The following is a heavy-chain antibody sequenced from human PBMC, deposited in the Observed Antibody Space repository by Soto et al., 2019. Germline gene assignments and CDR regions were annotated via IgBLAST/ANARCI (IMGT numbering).Heavy chain of an antibody. D-gene: IGHD3-16*01. CDR3: ARGPRGYVYYHGMEV. CDR1: GGSISSYY. V-gene: IGHV4-4*07. Sequence: SETLSLTCTVSGGSISSYYVSWIRQSAGKGLEWIGRIDTSGTTNYNPSLKSRVTMSADASKSQFSLNLSSVTAADTAVYYCARGPRGYVYYHGMEVWGQGTTVTVSS. CDR2: IDTSGTT. J-gene: IGHJ6*02.